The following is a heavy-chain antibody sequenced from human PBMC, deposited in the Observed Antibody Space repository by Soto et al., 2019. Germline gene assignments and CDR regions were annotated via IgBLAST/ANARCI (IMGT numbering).Heavy chain of an antibody. CDR2: INHSGST. J-gene: IGHJ3*02. Sequence: LATLSLTCAVYGGSFIGYYWSWIRQPPGKGLEWIGEINHSGSTNYNPSLKSRVTISVDTSKNQFSLKLSSVTAADTAVYYCARVPSITMVRGVTEDAFDIWGQGTMVTVSS. V-gene: IGHV4-34*01. CDR3: ARVPSITMVRGVTEDAFDI. D-gene: IGHD3-10*01. CDR1: GGSFIGYY.